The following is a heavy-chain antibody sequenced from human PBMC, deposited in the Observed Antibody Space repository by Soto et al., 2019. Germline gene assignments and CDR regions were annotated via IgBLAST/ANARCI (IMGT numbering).Heavy chain of an antibody. V-gene: IGHV3-53*01. Sequence: EVQLVESGGGLIQPGGSLRLSCAASGLTVSSNYMNWVRQAPGKGLEWVSVLYSGGTTYYADSVKGRFTISRDDSKNTLYLQMNSLRAEDTAVYYCARGRGSSYFDYWGQGTLVTVSS. J-gene: IGHJ4*02. CDR2: LYSGGTT. D-gene: IGHD1-26*01. CDR1: GLTVSSNY. CDR3: ARGRGSSYFDY.